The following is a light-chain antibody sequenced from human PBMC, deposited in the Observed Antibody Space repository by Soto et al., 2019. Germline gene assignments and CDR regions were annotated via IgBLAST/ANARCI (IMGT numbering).Light chain of an antibody. Sequence: EVVMTQSPGMLSVSPGERATLSCRASQSVSSNLAWYQQRPGQAPRLLIHGASTRATGVPARFSGSGSGTDFTLTISRLEPEDFAVYYCQQYGSSGTFGQGTKVDIK. J-gene: IGKJ1*01. CDR2: GAS. CDR3: QQYGSSGT. V-gene: IGKV3-20*01. CDR1: QSVSSN.